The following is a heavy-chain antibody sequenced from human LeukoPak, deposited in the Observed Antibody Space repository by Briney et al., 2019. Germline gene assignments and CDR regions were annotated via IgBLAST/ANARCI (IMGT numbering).Heavy chain of an antibody. D-gene: IGHD2-21*02. V-gene: IGHV3-21*01. Sequence: GGSLRLSCAASGFTFSSYSMNWVRQAPGKGLEWVSSISSSSIYIYYADSVKGRFTISRDNAKNSLYLQMNSLRAEDTALYYCALGDCGKPFDYWGQGTLVTVSS. CDR2: ISSSSIYI. CDR1: GFTFSSYS. J-gene: IGHJ4*02. CDR3: ALGDCGKPFDY.